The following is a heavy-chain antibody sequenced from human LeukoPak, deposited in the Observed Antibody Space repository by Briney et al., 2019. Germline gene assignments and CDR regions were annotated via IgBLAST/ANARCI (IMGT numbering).Heavy chain of an antibody. Sequence: SETLSLTCAVYGGSFSGHYLSWIRQPPGKGLEWIGEINHSGSTKYNSPPKSRLTISVDTSKNQFSLKLSSVTAADTAVYYCARGRFFDFWSGYSRTYYYYMDVWGKGTTVTVSS. J-gene: IGHJ6*03. CDR1: GGSFSGHY. V-gene: IGHV4-34*01. D-gene: IGHD3-3*01. CDR3: ARGRFFDFWSGYSRTYYYYMDV. CDR2: INHSGST.